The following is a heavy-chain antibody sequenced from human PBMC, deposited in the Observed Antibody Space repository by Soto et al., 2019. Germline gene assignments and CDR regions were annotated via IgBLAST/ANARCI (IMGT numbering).Heavy chain of an antibody. CDR2: IYYSGST. J-gene: IGHJ4*02. D-gene: IGHD4-17*01. V-gene: IGHV4-59*01. CDR3: ARNSYGDFIDC. CDR1: VGSISSYY. Sequence: SXTLCLTFPVSVGSISSYYWSWIRQPPGKGLEWIGYIYYSGSTNYNPSLKSRVTISVDTSKNQFSLKLSSVTAADTAVYYCARNSYGDFIDCWGQGTLVTVSS.